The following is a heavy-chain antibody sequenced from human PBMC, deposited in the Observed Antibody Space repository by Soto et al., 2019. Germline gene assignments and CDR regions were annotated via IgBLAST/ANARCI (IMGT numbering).Heavy chain of an antibody. V-gene: IGHV3-21*01. CDR1: GFSFSTYS. CDR2: ISSSSSYI. J-gene: IGHJ4*02. CDR3: AIVKGPFDY. Sequence: XVSLLLSCAASGFSFSTYSMNWVRQAPGKGLEWVSSISSSSSYIYYADSVKGRFTISRDNAKNSLYLQMNSLRAEDTAVYYCAIVKGPFDYWGQGTLVTVSS.